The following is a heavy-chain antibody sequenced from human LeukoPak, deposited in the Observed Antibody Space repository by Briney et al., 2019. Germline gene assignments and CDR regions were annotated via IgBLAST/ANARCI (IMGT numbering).Heavy chain of an antibody. Sequence: GGSLRLSCTVSGFPLSSYSMNWFRQAPGKGLEWVAYISASGSNIYYVDSVMGRITVSRDNPKSSLFLQMNSPRAEDTAVYYCARVKGTYFDYWGQGALVTVSS. D-gene: IGHD1-1*01. CDR2: ISASGSNI. V-gene: IGHV3-48*01. J-gene: IGHJ4*02. CDR1: GFPLSSYS. CDR3: ARVKGTYFDY.